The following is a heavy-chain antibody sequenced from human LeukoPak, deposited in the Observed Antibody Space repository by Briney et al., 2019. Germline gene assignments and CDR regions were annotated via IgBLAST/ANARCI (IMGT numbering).Heavy chain of an antibody. CDR3: ARPYQLPDDAFDI. V-gene: IGHV3-33*01. CDR1: GFTFSSYG. D-gene: IGHD2-2*01. J-gene: IGHJ3*02. Sequence: GGSLRLSCAASGFTFSSYGMHWVRQAPGKGLEWVAVIWYDGSNKYYADSVKGRFTISRDISKNTLYLQMNSLRAEDTAVYYCARPYQLPDDAFDIWGQGTMVTVSS. CDR2: IWYDGSNK.